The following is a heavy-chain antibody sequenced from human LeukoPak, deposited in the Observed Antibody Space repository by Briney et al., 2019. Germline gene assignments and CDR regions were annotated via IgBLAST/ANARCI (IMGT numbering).Heavy chain of an antibody. D-gene: IGHD3-3*01. J-gene: IGHJ6*02. Sequence: ALVKVSCKASGYTFTSYGISWVRQAPGQGLEWMGWISAYNGNTNYAQKLQGRVTMTTDTSTSTAYMELRSLRSDDTAVYYCARDRYYDFWSGPIHYYYYGMDVWGQGTTVTVSS. CDR1: GYTFTSYG. CDR3: ARDRYYDFWSGPIHYYYYGMDV. CDR2: ISAYNGNT. V-gene: IGHV1-18*01.